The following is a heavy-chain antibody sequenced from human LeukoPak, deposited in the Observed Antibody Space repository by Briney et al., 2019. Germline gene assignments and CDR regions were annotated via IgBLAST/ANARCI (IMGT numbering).Heavy chain of an antibody. CDR1: GFTFSNYA. V-gene: IGHV3-23*01. D-gene: IGHD6-19*01. Sequence: GGSLRLSCAASGFTFSNYAMSWVRQAPGKGLEWVSTVSGGGITTYYADSAKGRFTISRDNSKNTMFLQMNSLRADDTAVYYCPRQSYASGWNPFDYWGQGILVTVSS. J-gene: IGHJ4*02. CDR3: PRQSYASGWNPFDY. CDR2: VSGGGITT.